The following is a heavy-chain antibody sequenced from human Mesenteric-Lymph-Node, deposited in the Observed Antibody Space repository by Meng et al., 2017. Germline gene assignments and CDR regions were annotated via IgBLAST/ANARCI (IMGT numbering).Heavy chain of an antibody. J-gene: IGHJ4*02. CDR1: GGSISSSSYY. D-gene: IGHD3-3*01. Sequence: SETLSLTCTVSGGSISSSSYYWGWIRQPPGKGLEWIGSIYYSGSTYYNPSLKSRVTISVDTSKNQFSLKLSSVTAADTAVYYCARGSLFLDWLFPYYWGQGTLVTVSS. CDR3: ARGSLFLDWLFPYY. V-gene: IGHV4-39*07. CDR2: IYYSGST.